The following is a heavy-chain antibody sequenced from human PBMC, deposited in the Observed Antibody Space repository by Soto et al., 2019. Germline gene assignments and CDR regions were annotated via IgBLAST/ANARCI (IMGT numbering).Heavy chain of an antibody. V-gene: IGHV3-64*01. Sequence: EVQLVESRGGLVQPGGSLRLSCAASGFTFSSYAMHWVRQAPGKGLEYVSAISSNGGSTYYANSVKGRFTISRDNSKNTLYLQMGSLRAEDMAVYYCARAGSGGGYFDYWGQGTLVTVSS. D-gene: IGHD1-1*01. CDR2: ISSNGGST. J-gene: IGHJ4*02. CDR1: GFTFSSYA. CDR3: ARAGSGGGYFDY.